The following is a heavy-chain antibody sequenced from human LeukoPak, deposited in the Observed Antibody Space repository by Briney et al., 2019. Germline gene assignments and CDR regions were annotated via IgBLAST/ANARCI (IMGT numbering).Heavy chain of an antibody. J-gene: IGHJ4*02. Sequence: GGSLRLSCAASGFTSSHYAIHWVRQAPGKGLEWVSAIVGGGDPTHYADSVRGRFTISRDNSKNTLNLQMNSLRAEDTAVYYCARSRDGYNILDYWGQGTLVTVSS. CDR2: IVGGGDPT. CDR3: ARSRDGYNILDY. CDR1: GFTSSHYA. D-gene: IGHD5-24*01. V-gene: IGHV3-23*01.